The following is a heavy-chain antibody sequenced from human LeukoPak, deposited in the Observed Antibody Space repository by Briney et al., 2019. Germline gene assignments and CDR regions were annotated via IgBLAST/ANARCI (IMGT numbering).Heavy chain of an antibody. D-gene: IGHD1-26*01. V-gene: IGHV3-21*01. CDR1: DFTFSSYG. CDR3: ARDAIVGATRGSWFDS. J-gene: IGHJ5*01. Sequence: GGSLRLSCAASDFTFSSYGMNWVRQAPEKGLEWVSSITSSAFIYYADSVKGRFTISRDNAKNSLYLQMNSLRAEDTAVYYCARDAIVGATRGSWFDSWGQGTLVTVSS. CDR2: ITSSAFI.